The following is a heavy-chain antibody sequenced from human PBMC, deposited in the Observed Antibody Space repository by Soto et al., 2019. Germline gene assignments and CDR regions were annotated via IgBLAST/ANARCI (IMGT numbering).Heavy chain of an antibody. V-gene: IGHV1-46*01. Sequence: ASVKVSCKASGYTFTSYYMHWVRQAPGQGLEWMGIINPSGGSTSYAQKFQGRFVISRDNPKSTLFLQMDSLRAEDTAVYYCARVPRDLGTGYYFDYWGQGSLVTVSS. J-gene: IGHJ4*02. D-gene: IGHD1-1*01. CDR1: GYTFTSYY. CDR2: INPSGGST. CDR3: ARVPRDLGTGYYFDY.